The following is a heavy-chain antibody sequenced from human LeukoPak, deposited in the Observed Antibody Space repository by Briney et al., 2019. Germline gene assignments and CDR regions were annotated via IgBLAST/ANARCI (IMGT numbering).Heavy chain of an antibody. CDR1: GYTFTGYY. V-gene: IGHV1-2*02. Sequence: ASVKVSCKASGYTFTGYYMHWVRQAPGQGLEWMGWINPNSGGTNYAQKFQGRVTMTRDTSISTAYMELSRLRSDDTAVYYCARDRWFAELFAAPAGTWGQGTLVTVSS. CDR3: ARDRWFAELFAAPAGT. D-gene: IGHD3-10*01. J-gene: IGHJ5*02. CDR2: INPNSGGT.